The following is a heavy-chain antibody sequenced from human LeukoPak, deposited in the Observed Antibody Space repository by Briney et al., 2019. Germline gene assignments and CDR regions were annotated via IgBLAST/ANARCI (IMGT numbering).Heavy chain of an antibody. Sequence: GGSLRLSCTASGFTFSIYDMHWVRQVTGKGLEWVSGIGARGDTYYAVSVKGRFTISRENAKDSLYLPMNSLRAGDTAVYYCARVGSGWSHDAFDIWGQGTMVTGSS. CDR2: IGARGDT. CDR3: ARVGSGWSHDAFDI. V-gene: IGHV3-13*01. J-gene: IGHJ3*02. CDR1: GFTFSIYD. D-gene: IGHD6-19*01.